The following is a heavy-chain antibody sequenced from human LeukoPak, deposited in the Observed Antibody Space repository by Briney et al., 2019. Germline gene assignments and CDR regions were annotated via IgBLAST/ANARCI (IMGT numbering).Heavy chain of an antibody. V-gene: IGHV3-33*08. CDR1: GFTFSSYS. CDR3: TRVGGQGYGIYYYAMDV. Sequence: AGGSLRLSCAASGFTFSSYSMNWVRQAPGKGLEWVAVIWHDDSNKDYADSVKGRFTISRDNSKNTLYLQMNSLRVEDTAVYYCTRVGGQGYGIYYYAMDVWGQGTSVTVSS. D-gene: IGHD3-3*01. J-gene: IGHJ6*02. CDR2: IWHDDSNK.